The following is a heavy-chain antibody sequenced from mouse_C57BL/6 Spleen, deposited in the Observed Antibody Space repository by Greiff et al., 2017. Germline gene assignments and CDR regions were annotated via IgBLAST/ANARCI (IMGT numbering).Heavy chain of an antibody. J-gene: IGHJ4*01. CDR1: GYTFTSYW. CDR3: ARCQTAQILYCYAMDY. D-gene: IGHD3-2*02. Sequence: QVQLQQPGAELVKPGASVKMSCKASGYTFTSYWITWVKQRPGQGLEWIGDIYPGSGSTNYNEKFKSKATLTVDTSSSTAYMQRSSLTSEDSAVYDCARCQTAQILYCYAMDYWGQGTSVTVSS. CDR2: IYPGSGST. V-gene: IGHV1-55*01.